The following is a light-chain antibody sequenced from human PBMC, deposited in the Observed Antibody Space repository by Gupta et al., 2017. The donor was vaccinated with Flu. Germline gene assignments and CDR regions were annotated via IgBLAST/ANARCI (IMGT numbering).Light chain of an antibody. Sequence: EKVMTQFPATLSVSPGESATLSCRASHSVRNDLAWYQHKPGQAPRLLIYDASTRATGIPARFSGSGSGTEFTLTISGLQSEDLAVYYFQQYNSWTFTFGPGTKVDIK. CDR2: DAS. CDR3: QQYNSWTFT. J-gene: IGKJ3*01. V-gene: IGKV3-15*01. CDR1: HSVRND.